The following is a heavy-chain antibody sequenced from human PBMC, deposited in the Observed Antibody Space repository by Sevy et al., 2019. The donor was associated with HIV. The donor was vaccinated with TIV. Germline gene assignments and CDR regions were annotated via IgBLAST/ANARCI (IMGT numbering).Heavy chain of an antibody. CDR1: GFTFDDYT. J-gene: IGHJ6*02. D-gene: IGHD3-16*02. V-gene: IGHV3-43*01. CDR3: AKDWGPRRGLGELSHGMDV. Sequence: GGSLRLSCAASGFTFDDYTMHWVRQAPGKGLEWVSLISWGGGSTYYADSVKGRFTISRDNSKNSLYLQMNSLRTEDTAVYYCAKDWGPRRGLGELSHGMDVWGQGTTVTVSS. CDR2: ISWGGGST.